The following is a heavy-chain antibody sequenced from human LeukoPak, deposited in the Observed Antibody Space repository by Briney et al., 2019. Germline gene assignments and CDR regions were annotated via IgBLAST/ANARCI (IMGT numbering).Heavy chain of an antibody. CDR3: ARVQPYYDILTGYYPHYSDY. CDR2: IYTSGST. D-gene: IGHD3-9*01. CDR1: GGSISSGSYY. J-gene: IGHJ4*02. Sequence: PSETLSLTCTVSGGSISSGSYYWSWIRQPAGKGLEWIGRIYTSGSTNYNPSLKSRVTISVDTSKNQFSLKLSSVTAADTAVYYCARVQPYYDILTGYYPHYSDYWGQGTLVTVSS. V-gene: IGHV4-61*02.